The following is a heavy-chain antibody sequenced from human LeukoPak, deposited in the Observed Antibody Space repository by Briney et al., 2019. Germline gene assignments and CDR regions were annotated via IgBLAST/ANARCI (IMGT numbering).Heavy chain of an antibody. CDR3: AIRGYSYGYFDY. D-gene: IGHD5-18*01. CDR1: GGSISSYY. CDR2: IYYSGST. V-gene: IGHV4-59*01. Sequence: PSETLSLTCTVSGGSISSYYWSWIRRPPGKGLEWTGYIYYSGSTNYNPSLKSRVTISVDTSKNQFSLKLSSVTAADTAVYYCAIRGYSYGYFDYWGQGTLVTVSS. J-gene: IGHJ4*02.